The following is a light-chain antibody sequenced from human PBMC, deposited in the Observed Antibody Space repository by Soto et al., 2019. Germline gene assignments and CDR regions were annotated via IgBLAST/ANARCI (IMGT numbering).Light chain of an antibody. CDR1: QGISSY. CDR2: AAY. CDR3: QKYNSAPWT. J-gene: IGKJ1*01. Sequence: DIQMTQSPSSLSASVGDRVTITCRASQGISSYLAWYQQKPGKVPKLLIYAAYTLQSEVPSRFSGSGSGTDFTLTISSLQPEDVATYYCQKYNSAPWTFGQGTKVEIK. V-gene: IGKV1-27*01.